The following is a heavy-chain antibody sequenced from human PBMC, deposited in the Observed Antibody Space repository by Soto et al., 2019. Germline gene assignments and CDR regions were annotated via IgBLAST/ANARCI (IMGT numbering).Heavy chain of an antibody. CDR2: ISTYNGNT. J-gene: IGHJ6*02. Sequence: QVQLVQSGDEVKKPGASVKVSCKASGYTFTSYGISWVRQAPGQGLEWVGWISTYNGNTNYAQMLKGRVTMTTDTSTSTAYMDLRSLTSDDTVVYFCARRLGSSYYGMDVWGQGSTVTASS. D-gene: IGHD3-16*01. CDR3: ARRLGSSYYGMDV. CDR1: GYTFTSYG. V-gene: IGHV1-18*01.